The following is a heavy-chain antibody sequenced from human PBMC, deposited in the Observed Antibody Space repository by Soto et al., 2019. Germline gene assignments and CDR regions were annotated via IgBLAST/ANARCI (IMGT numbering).Heavy chain of an antibody. CDR1: GFTFSSYA. D-gene: IGHD3-22*01. J-gene: IGHJ1*01. CDR3: AKDLPYDSSGEAEYFQH. CDR2: ISGSGGST. Sequence: GGSLKLSCAASGFTFSSYAMSWVRQAPGKGLEWVSAISGSGGSTYYADSVKGRFTISRDNSKNTLYLQMNSLRAEDTAVYYCAKDLPYDSSGEAEYFQHWGQGTLVTVSS. V-gene: IGHV3-23*01.